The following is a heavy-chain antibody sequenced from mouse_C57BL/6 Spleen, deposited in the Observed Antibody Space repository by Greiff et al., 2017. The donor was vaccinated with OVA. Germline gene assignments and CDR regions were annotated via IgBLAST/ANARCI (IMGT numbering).Heavy chain of an antibody. V-gene: IGHV2-5*01. CDR1: GFSLTSYG. CDR2: IWRGGST. Sequence: QVHVKQSGPGLVQPSQSLSITCTVSGFSLTSYGVHWVRQSPGKGLEWLGVIWRGGSTDYNAAFMSRLSITKDNSKSQVFFKMNSLQADDTAIYYCAKEDGYYPYWYFDVWGTGTTVTVSS. J-gene: IGHJ1*03. D-gene: IGHD2-3*01. CDR3: AKEDGYYPYWYFDV.